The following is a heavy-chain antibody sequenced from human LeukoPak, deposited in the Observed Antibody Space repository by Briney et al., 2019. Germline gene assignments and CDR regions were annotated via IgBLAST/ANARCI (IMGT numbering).Heavy chain of an antibody. D-gene: IGHD1-26*01. CDR2: IRSKTDGGTI. Sequence: PGGSLRLSCAASGFTFSNAWMNWVRQAPGKGLEWVGRIRSKTDGGTIDYAAPVKGRLTISRDDSKNTLYLQMNSLKSEDTAVYYCTTGIVGALDYWGQGTLVTVSS. CDR3: TTGIVGALDY. CDR1: GFTFSNAW. V-gene: IGHV3-15*01. J-gene: IGHJ4*02.